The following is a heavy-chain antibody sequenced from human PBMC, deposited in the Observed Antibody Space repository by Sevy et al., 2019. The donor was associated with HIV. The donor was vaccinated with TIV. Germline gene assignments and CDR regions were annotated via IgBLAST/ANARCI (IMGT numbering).Heavy chain of an antibody. Sequence: GGSLRLSCAASGVTFNNFAMGWVRQAPGKGLDWISVISGNGDYTYYADSVKGRFTISRDNSKNTRFLQMNSLRAEDTAIFYCAKKMGGGSGMAFLVDYWGQGILVTVSS. V-gene: IGHV3-23*01. CDR1: GVTFNNFA. CDR2: ISGNGDYT. D-gene: IGHD5-18*01. CDR3: AKKMGGGSGMAFLVDY. J-gene: IGHJ4*02.